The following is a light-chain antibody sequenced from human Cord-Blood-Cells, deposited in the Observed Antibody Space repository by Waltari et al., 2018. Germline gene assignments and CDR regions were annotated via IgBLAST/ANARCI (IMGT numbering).Light chain of an antibody. Sequence: QSALTQPASVSGCTGQWLTISCTGTSSDVGGYNYVSCYQQHPGKAPKLMLYDVSNRPSGVSNRSSGSKSVNTASLTISGLQAEDEADYYCSSYTSSSTQHAVFGGGTQLTVL. CDR2: DVS. CDR1: SSDVGGYNY. CDR3: SSYTSSSTQHAV. V-gene: IGLV2-14*03. J-gene: IGLJ7*01.